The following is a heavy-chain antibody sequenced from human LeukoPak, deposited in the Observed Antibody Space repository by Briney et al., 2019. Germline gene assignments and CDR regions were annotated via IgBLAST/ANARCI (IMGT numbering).Heavy chain of an antibody. CDR1: GFTFRNYG. CDR3: ASLRSGSGTFYNDY. D-gene: IGHD3-10*01. Sequence: QPGRSLRLSCAASGFTFRNYGMQWVRQTPRKGLEWVTLISYDGSDKYYADSVKGRFSISRDNSKNTLYLQMNSLRAEDTAVYYCASLRSGSGTFYNDYWGQGTLVTVSS. V-gene: IGHV3-30*03. CDR2: ISYDGSDK. J-gene: IGHJ4*02.